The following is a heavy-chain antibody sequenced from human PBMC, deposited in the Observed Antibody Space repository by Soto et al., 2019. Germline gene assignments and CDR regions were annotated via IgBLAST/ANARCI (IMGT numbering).Heavy chain of an antibody. CDR1: GEALGSGQSY. Sequence: QVQLQESGPGLVKSSETLSLICFVSGEALGSGQSYWNWIRQAPGKGLEWIGHTFVTGATKYSASLKSRVTMSVDKSKSQISLTLTSVTAADSATYFCARGRSDSAGSSFGRRMDVWGQGTTVTVSS. CDR3: ARGRSDSAGSSFGRRMDV. J-gene: IGHJ6*02. V-gene: IGHV4-61*01. CDR2: TFVTGAT. D-gene: IGHD3-10*01.